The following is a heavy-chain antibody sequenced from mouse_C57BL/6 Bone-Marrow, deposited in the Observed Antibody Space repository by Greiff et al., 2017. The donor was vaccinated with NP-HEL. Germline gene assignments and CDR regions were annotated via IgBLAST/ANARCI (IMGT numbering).Heavy chain of an antibody. V-gene: IGHV1-82*01. CDR1: GYAFSSSW. CDR2: IYPGDGDT. J-gene: IGHJ4*01. CDR3: ARGIVTTYYYAMDY. Sequence: QVQLQQSGPELVKPGASVKISCKASGYAFSSSWMNWVKQRPGKGLEWIGRIYPGDGDTNYNGKFKGKATLTADKSSSTAYMQLSSLTSEDSAVYFCARGIVTTYYYAMDYWGQGTSVTVSS. D-gene: IGHD2-5*01.